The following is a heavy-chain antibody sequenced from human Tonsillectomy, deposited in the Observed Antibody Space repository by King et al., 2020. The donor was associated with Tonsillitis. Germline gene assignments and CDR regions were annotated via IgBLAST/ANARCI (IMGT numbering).Heavy chain of an antibody. CDR3: ARGGGYYYYYMDV. CDR1: GFTFSYYS. D-gene: IGHD3-16*01. Sequence: VQLVESGGGLVKPGGSLRLSCAASGFTFSYYSMNWVRQAPGKGLEWVSSMSSSGSYIYYADSVKGRFTISRDNAKNSLYLQMNSLRAEDTAVYYCARGGGYYYYYMDVWGKGTTVTVSS. V-gene: IGHV3-21*01. J-gene: IGHJ6*03. CDR2: MSSSGSYI.